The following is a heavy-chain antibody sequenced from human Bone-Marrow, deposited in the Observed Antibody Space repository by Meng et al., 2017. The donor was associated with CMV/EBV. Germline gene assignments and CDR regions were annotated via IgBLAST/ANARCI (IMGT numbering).Heavy chain of an antibody. CDR1: GGSISSSNW. CDR3: ARDKVVGATSYDAFDI. CDR2: IYHSGST. V-gene: IGHV4-4*02. J-gene: IGHJ3*02. D-gene: IGHD1-26*01. Sequence: SETLSLTCAVSGGSISSSNWWSWVRQPPGKGLEWIGEIYHSGSTNYNPSLKSRVTISVDKSKNQFSLKLSSVTAADTAVYYCARDKVVGATSYDAFDIWGQGTMVTVSS.